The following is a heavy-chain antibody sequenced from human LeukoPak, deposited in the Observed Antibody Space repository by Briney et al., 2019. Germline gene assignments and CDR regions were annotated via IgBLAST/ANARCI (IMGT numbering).Heavy chain of an antibody. V-gene: IGHV3-7*01. D-gene: IGHD3-10*01. J-gene: IGHJ3*02. CDR2: IKQDGSEK. CDR1: GFTFTDSW. Sequence: PGGSLRLSCVVSGFTFTDSWMTWVRQAPGKGLEWVANIKQDGSEKHYVDSVKGRFTISRDNAKNSLYLQMNSLRAEDTAVYYSAREPGIGYAFDIWGQGTVVAVSS. CDR3: AREPGIGYAFDI.